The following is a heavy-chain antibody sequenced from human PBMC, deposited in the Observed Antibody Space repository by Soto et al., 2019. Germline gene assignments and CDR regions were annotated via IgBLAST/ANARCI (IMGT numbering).Heavy chain of an antibody. CDR1: GYTFTSYD. Sequence: QVQLVQSGAEVKKPGASVKVSCKASGYTFTSYDINWVRQATGQGLAWMGWMNPNSGNTGYAQKFQGGVTMTRNTSISTAYMELSSLRSEDTAVYYCARDGPLSYDYIWGSYRLNDAFDIWGQGTMVTVSS. D-gene: IGHD3-16*02. CDR3: ARDGPLSYDYIWGSYRLNDAFDI. J-gene: IGHJ3*02. V-gene: IGHV1-8*01. CDR2: MNPNSGNT.